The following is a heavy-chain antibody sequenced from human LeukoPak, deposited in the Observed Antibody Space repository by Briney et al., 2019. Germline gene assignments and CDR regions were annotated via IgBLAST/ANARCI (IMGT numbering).Heavy chain of an antibody. CDR1: GGSISKSSYY. J-gene: IGHJ4*02. CDR3: ARVPYYYGSGSFSF. CDR2: IYYSGNT. Sequence: TSETLSLTCTVSGGSISKSSYYWGWIRQPPGKGLEWIGTIYYSGNTYYSPSLESRVTISIDTSKNHFSLRVTSVTAADTAVYYCARVPYYYGSGSFSFWGQGTLVTVSS. V-gene: IGHV4-39*07. D-gene: IGHD3-10*01.